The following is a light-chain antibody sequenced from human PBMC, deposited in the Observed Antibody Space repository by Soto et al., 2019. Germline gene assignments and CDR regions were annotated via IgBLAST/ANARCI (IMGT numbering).Light chain of an antibody. V-gene: IGKV3-20*01. CDR3: QQYGSSGT. J-gene: IGKJ1*01. CDR1: QSVSNNY. CDR2: GAS. Sequence: EIVITQSPATLSVSPGEGATLSCRASQSVSNNYLAWSQQKPGQAPRLRIYGASNRATGIPDRFSGSGSGTDFTLTISRLEPEDFAVDYCQQYGSSGTFGQGTKVDIK.